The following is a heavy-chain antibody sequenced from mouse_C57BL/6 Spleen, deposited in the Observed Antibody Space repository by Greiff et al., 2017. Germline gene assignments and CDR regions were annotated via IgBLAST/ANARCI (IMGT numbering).Heavy chain of an antibody. CDR1: GYSITSCYY. Sequence: EVQLQESGPGLVQPSQSLSLTCSVTGYSITSCYYWNWIRQFPGTKLAWFCYLSYAGSNTSNPSLKNRISIPRSTSKNQFFLKLNSVTTEDTATYYCARDRSGFAYWGQGTLVTVSA. J-gene: IGHJ3*01. D-gene: IGHD1-1*01. CDR3: ARDRSGFAY. V-gene: IGHV3-6*01. CDR2: LSYAGSN.